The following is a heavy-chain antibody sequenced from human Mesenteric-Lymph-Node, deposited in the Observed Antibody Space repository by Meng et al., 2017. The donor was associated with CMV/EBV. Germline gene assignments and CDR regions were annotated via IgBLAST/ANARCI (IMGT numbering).Heavy chain of an antibody. D-gene: IGHD7-27*01. Sequence: GTFSSYGINWMRQAPGQGLEYMGGVIPVSGTANYAQDFQGRLTITADKSTNTVYMELSSLRSEDTALYYCARVLLTGDRSRGFFDLWGRGTLVTVSS. V-gene: IGHV1-69*06. CDR3: ARVLLTGDRSRGFFDL. CDR2: VIPVSGTA. CDR1: GTFSSYG. J-gene: IGHJ2*01.